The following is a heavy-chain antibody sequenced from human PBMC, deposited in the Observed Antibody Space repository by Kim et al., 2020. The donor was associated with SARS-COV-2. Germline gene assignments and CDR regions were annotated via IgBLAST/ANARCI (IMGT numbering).Heavy chain of an antibody. V-gene: IGHV4-38-2*02. Sequence: SETLSLTCTVSGSSIGIGYYWGWIRQFPGRGLEWVSSISHTGNTYYNPSLKSRVMISVDTSKREVSLNLTSVTAADTAVYYCARKVISSWFNFDVWGQG. CDR1: GSSIGIGYY. CDR3: ARKVISSWFNFDV. D-gene: IGHD2-21*01. CDR2: ISHTGNT. J-gene: IGHJ3*01.